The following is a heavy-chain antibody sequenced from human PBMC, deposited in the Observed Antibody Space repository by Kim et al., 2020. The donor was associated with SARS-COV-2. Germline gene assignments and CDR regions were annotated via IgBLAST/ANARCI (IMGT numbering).Heavy chain of an antibody. CDR3: ARFLEVGSGGDCYLYY. Sequence: GGSLRLSCAASGFTFGSYSMNWVRQAPGKGLEWVSSISSSSDAIYYVDSVKGRFTISRNNAKNSLYLQMNSLRDEDTAVYYCARFLEVGSGGDCYLYY. D-gene: IGHD2-21*02. CDR1: GFTFGSYS. J-gene: IGHJ4*03. V-gene: IGHV3-48*02. CDR2: ISSSSDAI.